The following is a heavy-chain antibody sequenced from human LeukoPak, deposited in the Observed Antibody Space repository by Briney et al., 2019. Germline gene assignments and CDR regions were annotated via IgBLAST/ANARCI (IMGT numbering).Heavy chain of an antibody. CDR1: GFTSSSYW. V-gene: IGHV3-7*01. J-gene: IGHJ2*01. D-gene: IGHD2-2*01. CDR3: ASRYCSSTSCRSYWYFDL. Sequence: GGSLRLSCAASGFTSSSYWMSWVRQAPGKGLEWVANIKQDGSEKYYVDSVKGRFTISRDNAKNSLYLQMNSLRAEDTAVYYCASRYCSSTSCRSYWYFDLWGRGTLVTVSS. CDR2: IKQDGSEK.